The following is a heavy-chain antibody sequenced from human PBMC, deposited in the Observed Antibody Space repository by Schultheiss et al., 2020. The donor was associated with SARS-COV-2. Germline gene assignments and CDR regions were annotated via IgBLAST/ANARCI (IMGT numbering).Heavy chain of an antibody. CDR3: ARDNYYDSSGYLGVDAFDI. CDR1: GGSISSYY. D-gene: IGHD3-22*01. J-gene: IGHJ3*02. CDR2: IYYSGST. V-gene: IGHV4-59*08. Sequence: SETLSLTCTVSGGSISSYYWSWIRQPPGKGLEWIGYIYYSGSTNYNPSLKSRVTMSVDTSKNQFSLKLSSVTAADTAVYYCARDNYYDSSGYLGVDAFDIWGQGTMVTVSS.